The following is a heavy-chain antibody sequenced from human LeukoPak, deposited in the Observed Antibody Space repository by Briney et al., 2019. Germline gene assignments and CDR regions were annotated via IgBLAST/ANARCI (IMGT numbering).Heavy chain of an antibody. CDR2: IYYSGST. CDR3: ARSDRLGINWFDP. Sequence: PSETLSLTCTVSGGSISSHFWSWIRQSPGKGLEWIGYIYYSGSTNYNPSLKSRVTISVDTSKNQFSLKLSSVTAADTAVYYCARSDRLGINWFDPWGQGTLVTVSS. D-gene: IGHD6-19*01. V-gene: IGHV4-59*08. CDR1: GGSISSHF. J-gene: IGHJ5*02.